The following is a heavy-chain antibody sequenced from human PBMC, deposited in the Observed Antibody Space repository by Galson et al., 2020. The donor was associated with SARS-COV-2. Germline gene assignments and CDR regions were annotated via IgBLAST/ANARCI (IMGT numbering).Heavy chain of an antibody. V-gene: IGHV3-9*01. CDR2: ISWNSGSI. CDR1: GFTFDDYA. Sequence: SLKISCAASGFTFDDYAMHWVRQAPGKGLEWVSGISWNSGSIGYADSVKGRFTISRDNAKNSLYLQMNSLRAEDTALYYCAKAGGELLALDYWGQGTLVTVSS. D-gene: IGHD1-26*01. CDR3: AKAGGELLALDY. J-gene: IGHJ4*02.